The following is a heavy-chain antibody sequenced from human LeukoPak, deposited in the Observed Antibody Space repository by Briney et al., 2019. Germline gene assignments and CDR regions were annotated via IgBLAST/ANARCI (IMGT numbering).Heavy chain of an antibody. CDR1: GGSFSGYY. CDR2: INHSGST. D-gene: IGHD2-2*01. CDR3: ARVLLAPYLKSPFDY. J-gene: IGHJ4*02. V-gene: IGHV4-34*01. Sequence: SETLSLTCAVYGGSFSGYYWSWIRQPPGKGLEWIGEINHSGSTNYNPSLKSRVTISVDTSKNQFSMKLSSVTAADTAVYCCARVLLAPYLKSPFDYWGQGTLVTVSS.